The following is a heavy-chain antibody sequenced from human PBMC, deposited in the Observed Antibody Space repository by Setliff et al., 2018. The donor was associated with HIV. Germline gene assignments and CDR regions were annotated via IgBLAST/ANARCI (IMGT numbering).Heavy chain of an antibody. D-gene: IGHD6-19*01. CDR3: ARGVYSSGWYLLTRLDP. J-gene: IGHJ5*02. CDR1: GVSFCGYY. Sequence: SETLSLTCAVYGVSFCGYYWNWIRQTPGKGLEWIGEIDHSGSTNYNPSLKSRVTISLDTSKNQFSLRLISVTAADTAVYYCARGVYSSGWYLLTRLDPWGQGVRGTVS. CDR2: IDHSGST. V-gene: IGHV4-34*01.